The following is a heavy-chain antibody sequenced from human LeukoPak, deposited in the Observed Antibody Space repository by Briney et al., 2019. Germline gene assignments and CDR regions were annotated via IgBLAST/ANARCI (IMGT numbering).Heavy chain of an antibody. CDR1: GFTFSSYG. CDR3: ARGSPYYYESSGYYYLDN. CDR2: ISSSGSTI. J-gene: IGHJ4*02. Sequence: GGSLRLSCAASGFTFSSYGMHWVRQAPGKGLEWVSYISSSGSTIYYADSVKGRFTISRDNAKNSLYLQMNSLRAEDTAVYYCARGSPYYYESSGYYYLDNWGQGTLVTVSS. D-gene: IGHD3-22*01. V-gene: IGHV3-48*04.